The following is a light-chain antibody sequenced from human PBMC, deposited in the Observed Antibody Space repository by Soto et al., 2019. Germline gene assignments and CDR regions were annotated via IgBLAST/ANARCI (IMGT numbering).Light chain of an antibody. CDR1: QSISSY. Sequence: DIQMTQSPSSLSASVADRVTITCRASQSISSYLNWYQQKPGKAPKLLIYAASSLQSGVPSRFSGGGSGTDFTLTISSLQPEDFATYYCQQSYSTPRTFGQGTKVDIK. CDR3: QQSYSTPRT. J-gene: IGKJ1*01. V-gene: IGKV1-39*01. CDR2: AAS.